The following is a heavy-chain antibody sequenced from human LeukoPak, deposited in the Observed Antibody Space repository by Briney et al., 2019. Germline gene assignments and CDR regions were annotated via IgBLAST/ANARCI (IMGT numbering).Heavy chain of an antibody. Sequence: GGSLRLSCAASGFTFSTYAMSWVRQAPGKGLEWVSSISGSGGNTYYADSVKGRFTISRDNARNSLYLQMNSLRAEDTAVYYCARSRPGTEAGQPNFDYWGQGTLVTVSS. D-gene: IGHD6-13*01. J-gene: IGHJ4*02. CDR2: ISGSGGNT. CDR1: GFTFSTYA. V-gene: IGHV3-23*01. CDR3: ARSRPGTEAGQPNFDY.